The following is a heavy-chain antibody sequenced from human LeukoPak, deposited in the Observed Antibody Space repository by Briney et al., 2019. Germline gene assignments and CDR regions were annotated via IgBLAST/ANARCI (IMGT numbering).Heavy chain of an antibody. D-gene: IGHD5-24*01. CDR1: GFTFSTYA. CDR3: TRDSARRDGYNFDY. V-gene: IGHV3-30*04. Sequence: GGSLRLSCAASGFTFSTYAMHWVRQAPGKGLEWVALISYDGSIKYYADSVKGRFTISRDNSKNTLYLQMNSLKTEDTAVYYCTRDSARRDGYNFDYWGQGTLVTVSS. J-gene: IGHJ4*02. CDR2: ISYDGSIK.